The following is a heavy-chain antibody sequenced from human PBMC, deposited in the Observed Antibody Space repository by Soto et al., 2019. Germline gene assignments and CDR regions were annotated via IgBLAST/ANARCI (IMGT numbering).Heavy chain of an antibody. J-gene: IGHJ4*02. CDR1: GFTFTSSA. CDR2: IVVGSGNT. Sequence: QMQLVQSGPEVKKPGTSVKVSCKASGFTFTSSAGQWVRQARGQRLEWIGWIVVGSGNTNYAQKFQERVTITRDMSTSTAYMELSSLRSEDTAVYYCAADTYSSSLAVDYWGQGTLVTVSS. D-gene: IGHD6-13*01. V-gene: IGHV1-58*01. CDR3: AADTYSSSLAVDY.